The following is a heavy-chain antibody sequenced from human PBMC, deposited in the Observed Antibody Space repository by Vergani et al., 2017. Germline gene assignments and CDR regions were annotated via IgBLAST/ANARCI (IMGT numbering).Heavy chain of an antibody. V-gene: IGHV4-34*01. Sequence: QVQLQQWGAGLLKPSETLSLTCAVYGGSFSGYYWSWIRQPPGKGLEWIGEINHSGSTNYNPSLKSRVTISVDTSKNQFSLKLSSVTAADTAVYYCARDVGRGYYGSGSYGAFDIWGQGTMVTVSS. CDR2: INHSGST. CDR3: ARDVGRGYYGSGSYGAFDI. D-gene: IGHD3-10*01. J-gene: IGHJ3*02. CDR1: GGSFSGYY.